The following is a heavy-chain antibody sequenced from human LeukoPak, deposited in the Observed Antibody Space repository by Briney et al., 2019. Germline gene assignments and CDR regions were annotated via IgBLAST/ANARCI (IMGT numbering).Heavy chain of an antibody. D-gene: IGHD2-21*01. J-gene: IGHJ4*02. V-gene: IGHV1-2*02. Sequence: ASVKVSCKASGYTFTASYLHWVRQAPGQGLGYLGWINVNSGDTNHAQNFQGRVTLTRDTSINTAYMELSSLRSDDSALYYCAGEDCGGGPCRQGFDYWGQGTLVTVSS. CDR3: AGEDCGGGPCRQGFDY. CDR2: INVNSGDT. CDR1: GYTFTASY.